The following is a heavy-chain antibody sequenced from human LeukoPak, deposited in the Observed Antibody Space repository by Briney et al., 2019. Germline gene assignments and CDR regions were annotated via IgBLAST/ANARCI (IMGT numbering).Heavy chain of an antibody. Sequence: PSETLSLTCTVSGGSISSYYWSWIRQPPGKGLEWIGYIYYSGCTNYNPSLKSRVTISVDTPKNQFSLKLSSVTAADTAVYYCARAWIGYGAFDIWGQGTMVTVSS. D-gene: IGHD3-3*01. V-gene: IGHV4-59*01. J-gene: IGHJ3*02. CDR2: IYYSGCT. CDR3: ARAWIGYGAFDI. CDR1: GGSISSYY.